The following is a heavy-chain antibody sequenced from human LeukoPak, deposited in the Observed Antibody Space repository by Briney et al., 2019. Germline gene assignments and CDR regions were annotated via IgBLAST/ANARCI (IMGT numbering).Heavy chain of an antibody. Sequence: SETLSLTCTVSGGSISSYYWSWLRQPPGKGLEWIGYIYYSGSTNYNPSLKSRITISVDTSKNQFSLKLSSVTAADTAVYYCARHRTYGSGTIALVRYYYGMDVWGQGTTVTVSS. V-gene: IGHV4-59*08. J-gene: IGHJ6*02. CDR1: GGSISSYY. D-gene: IGHD3-10*01. CDR2: IYYSGST. CDR3: ARHRTYGSGTIALVRYYYGMDV.